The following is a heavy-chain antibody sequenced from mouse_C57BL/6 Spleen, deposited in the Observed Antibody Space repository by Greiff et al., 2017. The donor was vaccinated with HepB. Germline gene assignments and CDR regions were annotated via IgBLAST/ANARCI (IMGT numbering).Heavy chain of an antibody. CDR1: GYTFTSYW. D-gene: IGHD1-1*02. CDR3: ARGELWSSYWYFDV. J-gene: IGHJ1*03. CDR2: IDPNSGGT. V-gene: IGHV1-72*01. Sequence: QVQLQQPGAELVKPGASVKLSCKASGYTFTSYWMHWVKQRPGRGLEWIGRIDPNSGGTKYNEKFKSKATLTVDKPSSTAYMQISSLTSEDSAVYDCARGELWSSYWYFDVWGTGTTVTVSS.